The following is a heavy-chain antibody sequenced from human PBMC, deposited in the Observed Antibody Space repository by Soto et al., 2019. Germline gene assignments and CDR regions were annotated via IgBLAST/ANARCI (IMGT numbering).Heavy chain of an antibody. CDR3: ARLPNEYIVPQDAYYYYGMEV. CDR1: GYSFTRYW. V-gene: IGHV5-10-1*01. Sequence: GESLKISCKGSGYSFTRYWISWVRQMPGKGLEWMGRIDPSDSYTNYSPSFQGHVTISADKSISTAYLQWSSLKASDTAMYYCARLPNEYIVPQDAYYYYGMEVWGQGTTVTVS. D-gene: IGHD5-12*01. J-gene: IGHJ6*02. CDR2: IDPSDSYT.